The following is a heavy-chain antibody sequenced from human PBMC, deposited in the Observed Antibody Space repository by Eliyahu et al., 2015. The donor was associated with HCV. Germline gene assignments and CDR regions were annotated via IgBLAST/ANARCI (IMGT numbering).Heavy chain of an antibody. CDR1: GGSISSGGYY. J-gene: IGHJ3*02. Sequence: QVQLQESGPGLVKPSQTLSLTCTXXGGSISSGGYYWSWIRQHPGKGLEWIGYIYYSGSTYYNPSLKSRVTISVDTSKNQFSLKLSSVTAADTAVYYCARAPTMIVRDAFDIWGQGTMVTVSS. V-gene: IGHV4-31*03. D-gene: IGHD3-22*01. CDR3: ARAPTMIVRDAFDI. CDR2: IYYSGST.